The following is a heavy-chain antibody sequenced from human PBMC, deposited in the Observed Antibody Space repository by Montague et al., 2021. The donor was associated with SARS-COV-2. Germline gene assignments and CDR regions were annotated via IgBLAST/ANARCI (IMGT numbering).Heavy chain of an antibody. CDR1: GFTFSTYA. J-gene: IGHJ4*02. CDR3: AVQPRDSSAWHPFDY. Sequence: SLRLSCVASGFTFSTYAIHWVRQAPGKGLEWVAIMSHDGSYEHYADSXKGRFTISRDSSKNTLHLQMNSLTAEDTAVYYCAVQPRDSSAWHPFDYWGQGTLVTVSS. CDR2: MSHDGSYE. V-gene: IGHV3-33*01. D-gene: IGHD6-19*01.